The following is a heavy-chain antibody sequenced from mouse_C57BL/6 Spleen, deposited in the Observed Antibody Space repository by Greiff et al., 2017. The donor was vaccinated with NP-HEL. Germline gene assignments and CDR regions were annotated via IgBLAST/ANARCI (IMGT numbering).Heavy chain of an antibody. J-gene: IGHJ2*01. CDR3: ARGEVITTVVDYFDY. CDR2: IYPVSFSS. D-gene: IGHD1-1*01. Sequence: QVQLQQSGAELVKPFSSFYLSCNSSFSSFRRSWLPWLPPRPGKGLEWIGQIYPVSFSSYFKGQFKGKATLTADKSSSTAYMQLSSLTSEDSAVYFCARGEVITTVVDYFDYWGQGTTLTVSS. CDR1: FSSFRRSW. V-gene: IGHV1-80*01.